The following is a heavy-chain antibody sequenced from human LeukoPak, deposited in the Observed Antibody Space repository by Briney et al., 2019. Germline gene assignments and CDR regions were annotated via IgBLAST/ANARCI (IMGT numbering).Heavy chain of an antibody. CDR3: AHHSSSWVPTFWVY. CDR1: GFTFSSYA. V-gene: IGHV3-23*01. CDR2: ISGSGGST. Sequence: GGSLRLPCAASGFTFSSYAMSWVRQAPGKGLEWVSAISGSGGSTYYADSVKRRFTISRDNSKNTLYLQMNSLRAADTAVYYCAHHSSSWVPTFWVYWGQGTLVTVSS. D-gene: IGHD6-13*01. J-gene: IGHJ4*02.